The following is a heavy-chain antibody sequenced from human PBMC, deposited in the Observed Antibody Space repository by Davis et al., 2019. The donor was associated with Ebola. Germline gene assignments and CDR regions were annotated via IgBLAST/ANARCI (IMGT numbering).Heavy chain of an antibody. CDR1: GGSISSYY. D-gene: IGHD2-2*01. Sequence: MPSETLSLTCTVSGGSISSYYWSWIRQPPGKGLEWIGYIYYSGSTYYNPSLKSRVTISVDTSKNQFSLKLSSVTAADTAVYYCARDDIVVVGAFDIWGQGTMVTVSS. CDR2: IYYSGST. J-gene: IGHJ3*02. CDR3: ARDDIVVVGAFDI. V-gene: IGHV4-59*08.